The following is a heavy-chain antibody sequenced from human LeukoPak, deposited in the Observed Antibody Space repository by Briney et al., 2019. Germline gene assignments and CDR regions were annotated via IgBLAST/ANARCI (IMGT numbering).Heavy chain of an antibody. V-gene: IGHV3-30-3*01. J-gene: IGHJ6*02. D-gene: IGHD3-22*01. Sequence: GGSLRLSCAASGFTFSSYAMHWVRQAPGKGLEWVAVISSDGSNKYYADSVKGRFTISRDNSKNTLYLQMNSLRAEDTAVYYCARDPGNTMIDYYYYGMDVWGQGTTVTVSS. CDR1: GFTFSSYA. CDR3: ARDPGNTMIDYYYYGMDV. CDR2: ISSDGSNK.